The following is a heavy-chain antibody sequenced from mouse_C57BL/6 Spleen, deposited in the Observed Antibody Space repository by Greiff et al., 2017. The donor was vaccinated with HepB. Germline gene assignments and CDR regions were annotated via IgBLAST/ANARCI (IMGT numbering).Heavy chain of an antibody. Sequence: VQLQQSGPELVKPGASVKISCKASGYTFTDYYMNWVKQSHGKSLEWIGDINPNNGGTSYNQKFKGKATLTVDKSSSTAYMELRSLTSEDSAVYYCARRGNYGIRFDYWGQGTTLTVSS. CDR1: GYTFTDYY. J-gene: IGHJ2*01. CDR3: ARRGNYGIRFDY. CDR2: INPNNGGT. V-gene: IGHV1-26*01. D-gene: IGHD2-1*01.